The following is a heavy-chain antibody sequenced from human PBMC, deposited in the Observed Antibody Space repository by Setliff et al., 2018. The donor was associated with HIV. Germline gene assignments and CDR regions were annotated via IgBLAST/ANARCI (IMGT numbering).Heavy chain of an antibody. CDR2: INHSGST. CDR1: GGSFSGYY. J-gene: IGHJ4*02. V-gene: IGHV4-34*01. D-gene: IGHD3-16*01. Sequence: NPSETLSLTCAVYGGSFSGYYWSWIRQPPGKGLEWIGEINHSGSTNYNPSLKSRVTISVDTPKNQFSLKLKSVTATDTAVYYCARRGSISTSVSVRAFDSWGQGTLVTVSS. CDR3: ARRGSISTSVSVRAFDS.